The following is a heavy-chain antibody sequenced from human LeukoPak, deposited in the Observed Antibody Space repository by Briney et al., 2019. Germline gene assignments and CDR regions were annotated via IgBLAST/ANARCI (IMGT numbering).Heavy chain of an antibody. V-gene: IGHV1-69*05. CDR2: VIAIFGRI. CDR1: GGTFNSYG. CDR3: ARAPRAYFDY. Sequence: ASVKVSCKAPGGTFNSYGISWVRQAPGQGLEWMGGVIAIFGRIKYGQKFQGRATITTDESTSTAYMELSSLRSEDTAVYYCARAPRAYFDYWGQGTLVTVSS. J-gene: IGHJ4*02.